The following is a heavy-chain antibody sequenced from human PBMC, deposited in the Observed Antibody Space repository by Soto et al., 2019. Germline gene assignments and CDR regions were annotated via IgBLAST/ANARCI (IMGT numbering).Heavy chain of an antibody. CDR2: IYHSGST. D-gene: IGHD4-17*01. CDR1: GGSISSGGYS. Sequence: SETLSLTCAVSGGSISSGGYSWSWIRQPPGKGLEWIGYIYHSGSTYYNPSLKSRVTISVDRSKNQFSLKLSSVTAADTAVYYCARGGTTVTLFDYWGQGTLVTVSS. J-gene: IGHJ4*02. V-gene: IGHV4-30-2*01. CDR3: ARGGTTVTLFDY.